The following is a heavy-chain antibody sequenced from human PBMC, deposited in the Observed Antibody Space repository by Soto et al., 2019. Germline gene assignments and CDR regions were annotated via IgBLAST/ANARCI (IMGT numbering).Heavy chain of an antibody. CDR1: GFIFDDYA. J-gene: IGHJ1*01. Sequence: PGGSLRLSCVASGFIFDDYAMHWVRQAPGKGLEWVAVISYDGSNKYYADSVKGRFTISRDNSKNTLYLQMNSLRAEDTAVYYCARDLPDSSSWRSWKYFQHWGQGTLVTVSS. CDR3: ARDLPDSSSWRSWKYFQH. CDR2: ISYDGSNK. V-gene: IGHV3-30-3*01. D-gene: IGHD6-13*01.